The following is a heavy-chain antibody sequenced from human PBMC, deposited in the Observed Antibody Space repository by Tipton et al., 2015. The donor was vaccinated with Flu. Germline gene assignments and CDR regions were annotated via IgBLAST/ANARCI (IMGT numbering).Heavy chain of an antibody. J-gene: IGHJ4*02. D-gene: IGHD3-16*01. V-gene: IGHV3-9*01. CDR2: IRWDSDNV. CDR3: VRDRYAGSWYYLGY. CDR1: GFIFEDRA. Sequence: SLRLSCATSGFIFEDRAMHWVRQAPGKGLEWVSGIRWDSDNVGYADSVKGRFITSRDNTKNAVHLQMNNLRPEDTALYYCVRDRYAGSWYYLGYWGPGSLVNGFS.